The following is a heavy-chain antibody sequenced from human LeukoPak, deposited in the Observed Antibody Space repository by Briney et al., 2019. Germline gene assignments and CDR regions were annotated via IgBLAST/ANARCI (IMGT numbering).Heavy chain of an antibody. D-gene: IGHD6-19*01. CDR2: INSVSSHK. V-gene: IGHV3-21*01. J-gene: IGHJ6*02. CDR3: ARVWAVPGTHLNYFYYGMDV. Sequence: GGSLRLSCAASGFPISVASLNWVRQAPGKGLEWVSSINSVSSHKFYADSVQGRFTVSSDNAKNVLFLQMNSLRAEDTAVYFCARVWAVPGTHLNYFYYGMDVWGQGTTVIVSS. CDR1: GFPISVAS.